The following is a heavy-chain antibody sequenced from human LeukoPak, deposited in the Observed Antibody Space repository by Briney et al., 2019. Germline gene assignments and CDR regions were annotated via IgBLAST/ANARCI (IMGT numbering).Heavy chain of an antibody. J-gene: IGHJ4*02. D-gene: IGHD3-22*01. CDR3: ASHDSSGYYYFDY. Sequence: GGSLRLSCTASGFAFSNYGMNWVRQTPGKGLEWVSAISAGGSSTHYADSMKGRFTISRDNSKNTLYLQMDGLRAEDTAVYYCASHDSSGYYYFDYWGQGTLVTVSS. CDR1: GFAFSNYG. V-gene: IGHV3-23*01. CDR2: ISAGGSST.